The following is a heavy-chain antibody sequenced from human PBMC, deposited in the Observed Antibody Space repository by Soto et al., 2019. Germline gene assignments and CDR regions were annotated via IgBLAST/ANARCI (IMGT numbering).Heavy chain of an antibody. J-gene: IGHJ6*03. CDR3: ARASKYYYYYMDV. CDR1: GGSFSGYY. V-gene: IGHV4-34*01. Sequence: QEELQQWGAGLLKLSETLSLTCAVYGGSFSGYYWSWIRQPTGKGLEWIGEINHSGSTNYNPSLKSRVTISVDTSKNQFSLKLRSVTAADTAVYYCARASKYYYYYMDVWGKGTTVTVSS. CDR2: INHSGST.